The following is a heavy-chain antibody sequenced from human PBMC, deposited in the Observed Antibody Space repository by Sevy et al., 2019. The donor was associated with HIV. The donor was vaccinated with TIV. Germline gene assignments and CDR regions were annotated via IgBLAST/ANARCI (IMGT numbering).Heavy chain of an antibody. Sequence: GGSLRLSCAASGFTLSSYGMHWVRQAPGKGLEWVAVIRYDGSNKDYADSVKGRFTISRENSKNTLYLQMNSLRAEDTAVYYCARDRLGITISAEWGGGMDVWGQGTTVTVSS. CDR3: ARDRLGITISAEWGGGMDV. V-gene: IGHV3-33*01. J-gene: IGHJ6*02. CDR2: IRYDGSNK. CDR1: GFTLSSYG. D-gene: IGHD3-3*01.